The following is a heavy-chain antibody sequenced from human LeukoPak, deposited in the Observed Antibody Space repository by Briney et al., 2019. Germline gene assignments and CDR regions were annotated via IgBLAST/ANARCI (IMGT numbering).Heavy chain of an antibody. J-gene: IGHJ4*02. CDR2: ISSSSSYI. Sequence: GGSLRLSCAASGFTFSSYSMNWVRQAPGKGLEWVSSISSSSSYIYYADSVKGRFTISRDNAKNSLYLQMNSLRAEDTAVYYCAREASGYGGVCDYWGQGTLVTVSS. CDR1: GFTFSSYS. CDR3: AREASGYGGVCDY. D-gene: IGHD5-12*01. V-gene: IGHV3-21*01.